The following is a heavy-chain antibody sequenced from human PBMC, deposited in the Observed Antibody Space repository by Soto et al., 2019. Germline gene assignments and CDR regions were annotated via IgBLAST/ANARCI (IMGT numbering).Heavy chain of an antibody. J-gene: IGHJ4*02. CDR3: TRGSLTTVTSPIDY. CDR1: GYTFTSYY. Sequence: ASVKVSCKASGYTFTSYYMHWVRQAPGQGLEWMGIINPSGGGTSYAQKFQGRVTMTSDTSTSTVYMEVSSLRSEDTAVYYCTRGSLTTVTSPIDYWGQGTLVTVSS. V-gene: IGHV1-46*03. D-gene: IGHD4-17*01. CDR2: INPSGGGT.